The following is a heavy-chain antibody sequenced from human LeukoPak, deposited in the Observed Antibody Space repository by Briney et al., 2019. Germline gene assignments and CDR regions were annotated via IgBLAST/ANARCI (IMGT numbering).Heavy chain of an antibody. CDR2: ISRSSSGI. CDR3: ARAMRYQLPGHYMDV. CDR1: GFTFEDYA. J-gene: IGHJ6*03. V-gene: IGHV3-9*01. D-gene: IGHD2-2*01. Sequence: GRSLRLSCVASGFTFEDYAMHWVRQVPGKGLEWVSGISRSSSGIGYADSVKGRFTISRDNAKNSLYLQMNSLRAEDTAVYYCARAMRYQLPGHYMDVWGKGTTVTVSS.